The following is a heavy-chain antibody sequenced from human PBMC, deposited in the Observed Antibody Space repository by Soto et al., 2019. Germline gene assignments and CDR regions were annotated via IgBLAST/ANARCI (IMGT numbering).Heavy chain of an antibody. D-gene: IGHD1-26*01. CDR1: GFTVSSNY. J-gene: IGHJ4*02. CDR2: IYSGGTT. Sequence: EVQLVESGGGLVQPGGSLRLSCVASGFTVSSNYMSWVRQAPGKGLEWVSVIYSGGTTYYADSVKGRFTISRDNSKNTLYLQMNSLRAEDTAVYSCARPPEDTGSFDCWGQGTLVTVSS. CDR3: ARPPEDTGSFDC. V-gene: IGHV3-66*04.